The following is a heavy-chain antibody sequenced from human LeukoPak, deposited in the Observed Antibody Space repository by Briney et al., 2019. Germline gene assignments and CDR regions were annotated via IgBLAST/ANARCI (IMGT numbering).Heavy chain of an antibody. J-gene: IGHJ4*02. D-gene: IGHD5-12*01. CDR1: GFTLSGNY. CDR2: IYSGGAT. Sequence: RGSLRLSCAASGFTLSGNYMSWVRQAPGKGLEWVSVIYSGGATFYADSVNGRFAISRDDSKNTLNLQMNSLRAEDTAVYFCVRGSHIGAAGILDNWGQGTLVTVSS. CDR3: VRGSHIGAAGILDN. V-gene: IGHV3-53*01.